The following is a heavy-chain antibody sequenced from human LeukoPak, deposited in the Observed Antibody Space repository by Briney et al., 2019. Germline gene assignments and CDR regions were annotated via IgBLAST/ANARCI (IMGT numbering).Heavy chain of an antibody. CDR2: ISAYNGNT. D-gene: IGHD6-6*01. Sequence: GASVRVSCKTSGYTFTSYGISWVRQAPGQGLEWMGWISAYNGNTNYAQKLQGRVTMTTDTSTSTAYMELRSLRSDDTAVYYCARIVGKYGSSSPYYYYYMDVWGKGTTVTVSS. J-gene: IGHJ6*03. CDR3: ARIVGKYGSSSPYYYYYMDV. V-gene: IGHV1-18*01. CDR1: GYTFTSYG.